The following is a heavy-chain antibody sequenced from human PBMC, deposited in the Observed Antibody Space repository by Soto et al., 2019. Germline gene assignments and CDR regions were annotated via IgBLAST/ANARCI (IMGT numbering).Heavy chain of an antibody. J-gene: IGHJ4*02. CDR2: IYPGDSDT. Sequence: SLKISCKGSGYSFTSYWIGWVRQMPGKGLEWMGIIYPGDSDTRYSPSFQGQVTISADKSISTAYLQWSSLKASDTAMYYCARQALGGNSRLYYFDYWGQGTLVTVS. CDR1: GYSFTSYW. V-gene: IGHV5-51*01. CDR3: ARQALGGNSRLYYFDY. D-gene: IGHD2-21*02.